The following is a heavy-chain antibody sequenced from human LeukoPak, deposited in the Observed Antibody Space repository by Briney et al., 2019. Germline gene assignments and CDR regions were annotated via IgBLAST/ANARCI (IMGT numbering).Heavy chain of an antibody. D-gene: IGHD3-10*01. V-gene: IGHV3-23*01. CDR3: ANELLWFGDPSNY. J-gene: IGHJ4*02. Sequence: GGSLRLSCAASGFTFSSYAMHWVRQAPGKGLEWVSAISGSATSSFYADSVKGRFTISRDNSKNTLYLQMNSLRAEDTAVYYCANELLWFGDPSNYWGQGTLVTVSS. CDR1: GFTFSSYA. CDR2: ISGSATSS.